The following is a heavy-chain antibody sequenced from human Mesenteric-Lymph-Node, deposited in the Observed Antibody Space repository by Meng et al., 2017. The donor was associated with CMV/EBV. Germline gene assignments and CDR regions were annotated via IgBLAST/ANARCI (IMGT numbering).Heavy chain of an antibody. CDR1: GYIFTAYH. CDR2: IDPNTEGT. D-gene: IGHD3-16*01. V-gene: IGHV1-2*06. CDR3: ARDLGLAEGETD. J-gene: IGHJ4*02. Sequence: SCKASGYIFTAYHIHWVRLAPGQGLEWMGRIDPNTEGTNFAQKFQGRVTMTSDGSITTVYMELSGLKSDDTALYYCARDLGLAEGETDWGQGTLVTVSS.